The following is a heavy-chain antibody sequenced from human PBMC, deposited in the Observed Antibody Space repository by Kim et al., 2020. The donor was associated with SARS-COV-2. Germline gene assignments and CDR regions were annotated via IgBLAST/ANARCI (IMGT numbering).Heavy chain of an antibody. CDR1: GYTFTSYA. CDR3: AREDGGYQTFDY. J-gene: IGHJ4*02. V-gene: IGHV1-3*01. CDR2: INAGNGNT. Sequence: ASVKVSCKASGYTFTSYAMHWVRQAPGQRLEWMGWINAGNGNTKYSQKFQGRVTITRDPSASTAYMELSSLRSEDTAVFYCAREDGGYQTFDYWGQGTLVTVSS. D-gene: IGHD2-2*01.